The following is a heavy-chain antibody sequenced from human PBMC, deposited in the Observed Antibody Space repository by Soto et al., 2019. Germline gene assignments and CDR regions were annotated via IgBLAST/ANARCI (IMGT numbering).Heavy chain of an antibody. Sequence: KPSETLSLTCAVSGYPISSGYYWGWIRQPPGKGLEWIGIIHHSGSTYYNPSLRSRITISVDTSKNTVSLQMNSLRAEDTAVYYCARWGDDRSLDWGQGTRVTVSS. CDR1: GYPISSGYY. CDR2: IHHSGST. V-gene: IGHV4-38-2*01. D-gene: IGHD5-12*01. J-gene: IGHJ4*02. CDR3: ARWGDDRSLD.